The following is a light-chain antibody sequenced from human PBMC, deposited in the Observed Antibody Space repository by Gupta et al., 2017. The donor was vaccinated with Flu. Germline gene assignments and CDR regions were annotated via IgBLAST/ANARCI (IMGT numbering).Light chain of an antibody. Sequence: NYVSWYQQHPAKGPKLLIFEVKNRPSGVSTRFSGSKSGNTASLTISELQAEDDAHYYCNTYTGSSTLFGGGTQLTVL. J-gene: IGLJ2*01. CDR1: NY. CDR3: NTYTGSSTL. V-gene: IGLV2-14*01. CDR2: EVK.